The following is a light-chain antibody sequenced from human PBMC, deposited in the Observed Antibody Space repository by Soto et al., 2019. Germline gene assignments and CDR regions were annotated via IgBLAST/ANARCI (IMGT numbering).Light chain of an antibody. CDR3: SSYTISNTLPFV. CDR2: EVT. V-gene: IGLV2-14*01. J-gene: IGLJ1*01. CDR1: SSDVGGYNY. Sequence: QSVLTQPASVSGSPGQSITISCTVTSSDVGGYNYVSWYQQYPGKAPKLMIYEVTNRPSGVSNRFSGSKSGNTASLTISGLQAEDEADYYCSSYTISNTLPFVFGTGTKVTVL.